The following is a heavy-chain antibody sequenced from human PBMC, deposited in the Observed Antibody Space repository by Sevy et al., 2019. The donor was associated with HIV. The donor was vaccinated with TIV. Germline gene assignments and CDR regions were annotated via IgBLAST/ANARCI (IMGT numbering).Heavy chain of an antibody. J-gene: IGHJ6*02. Sequence: ASVKVSCKASGGTSSSYAISWVRQAPGQGLEWMGGIIPIFGTVNYAQKFQGRVTITADESTSTAYMELSSLGSEDTAVYYCARGPLDRITLVQGVVSHYYYSMDVWGQGTTVTVSS. CDR1: GGTSSSYA. CDR3: ARGPLDRITLVQGVVSHYYYSMDV. D-gene: IGHD3-10*01. V-gene: IGHV1-69*13. CDR2: IIPIFGTV.